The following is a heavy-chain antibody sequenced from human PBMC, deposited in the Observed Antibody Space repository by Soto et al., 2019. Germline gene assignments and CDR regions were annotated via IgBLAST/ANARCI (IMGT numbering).Heavy chain of an antibody. Sequence: PSETLSLTCAVSGYSISSGYYWGWIRQPPGKGLEWIGSIYHSGSTYYNPSLKSRVTISVDTSKNQFSLKLSSVTAADTAVYYCARSTIFGVVTILGDAFDIWGQGTMVTV. J-gene: IGHJ3*02. V-gene: IGHV4-38-2*01. D-gene: IGHD3-3*01. CDR1: GYSISSGYY. CDR2: IYHSGST. CDR3: ARSTIFGVVTILGDAFDI.